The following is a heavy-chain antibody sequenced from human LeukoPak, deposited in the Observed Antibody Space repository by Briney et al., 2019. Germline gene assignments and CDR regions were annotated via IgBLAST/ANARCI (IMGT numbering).Heavy chain of an antibody. CDR2: IYTGGTT. V-gene: IGHV3-66*01. Sequence: GSLRLSCVVSGFNVSSNYMSWVRQPPGTGLEWVSIIYTGGTTYFADSVKGRFTVSRDNSKNTLYVQMNSLRAEDTAVYYCARATGALRPWDFWGQGTLVTASS. D-gene: IGHD1-14*01. J-gene: IGHJ4*02. CDR3: ARATGALRPWDF. CDR1: GFNVSSNY.